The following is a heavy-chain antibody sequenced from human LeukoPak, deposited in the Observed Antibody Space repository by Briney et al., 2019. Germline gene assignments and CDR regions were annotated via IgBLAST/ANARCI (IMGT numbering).Heavy chain of an antibody. J-gene: IGHJ4*02. CDR3: ARLRYNWNYFPDY. CDR2: IYYSGTT. V-gene: IGHV4-39*01. D-gene: IGHD1-7*01. Sequence: PSETLSLTCTVSGDSISSSSYYWGWIRQPPGKGLEWIGSIYYSGTTYYNPSLKSRLTISVDTSKNQFSLKLSSVTAADTAVYYCARLRYNWNYFPDYWGQGTLVIVSS. CDR1: GDSISSSSYY.